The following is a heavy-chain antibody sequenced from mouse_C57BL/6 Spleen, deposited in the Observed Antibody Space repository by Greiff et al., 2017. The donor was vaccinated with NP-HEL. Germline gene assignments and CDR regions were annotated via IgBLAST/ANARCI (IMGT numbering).Heavy chain of an antibody. CDR1: GYTFTDYY. CDR3: ARRYGSSSWFAY. CDR2: INPYNGGT. Sequence: EVHLVESGPVLVKPGASVKMSCKASGYTFTDYYMNWVKQSHGKSLEWIGVINPYNGGTSYNQKFKGKATLTVDKSSSTAYMELNSLTSEDSAVYYCARRYGSSSWFAYWGQGTLVTVSA. J-gene: IGHJ3*01. V-gene: IGHV1-19*01. D-gene: IGHD1-1*01.